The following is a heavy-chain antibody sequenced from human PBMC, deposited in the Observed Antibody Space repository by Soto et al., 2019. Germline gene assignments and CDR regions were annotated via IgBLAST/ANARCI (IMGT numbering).Heavy chain of an antibody. Sequence: QVQLVESGGGVVQPGRSLRLSCAASGFTFSDFAMYWVRQAPGKGLEWVAVISYDATRQHYAHAVEGRFTISRDWNTLYLQLDSLIPDDSAVYYCARGRVFGSGWKDYFDCWGQGTLVTVSS. V-gene: IGHV3-30*14. D-gene: IGHD6-19*01. CDR1: GFTFSDFA. J-gene: IGHJ4*02. CDR3: ARGRVFGSGWKDYFDC. CDR2: ISYDATRQ.